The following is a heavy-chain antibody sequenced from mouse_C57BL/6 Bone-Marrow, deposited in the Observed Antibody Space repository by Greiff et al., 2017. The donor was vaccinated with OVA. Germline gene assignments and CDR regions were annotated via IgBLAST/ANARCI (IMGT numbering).Heavy chain of an antibody. D-gene: IGHD1-1*01. CDR3: ARRDYYGSSYAMDY. CDR1: GYTFTDYY. V-gene: IGHV1-75*01. Sequence: VQLQQSGPELVKPGASVKISCKASGYTFTDYYINWVKQRPGQGLEWIGWIFPGSGSTYYNEKFKGKATLTVDRSSSTAYMLLSSLTSEDSAVYFCARRDYYGSSYAMDYWGQGTSVTVSS. J-gene: IGHJ4*01. CDR2: IFPGSGST.